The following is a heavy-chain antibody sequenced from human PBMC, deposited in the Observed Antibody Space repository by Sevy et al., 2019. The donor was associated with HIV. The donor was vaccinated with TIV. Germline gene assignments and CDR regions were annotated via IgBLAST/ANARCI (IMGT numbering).Heavy chain of an antibody. D-gene: IGHD5-18*01. Sequence: SETLSLTCTVSGGSISSYCCNWIRQSPRKGLEWIGYMCHTGITNYNPSLKSRVTISLDTSRNQFSLRLSSVTAADTAVYYCARAGHSYGLFDYWGQGTLVTVSS. CDR2: MCHTGIT. J-gene: IGHJ4*02. CDR1: GGSISSYC. V-gene: IGHV4-59*13. CDR3: ARAGHSYGLFDY.